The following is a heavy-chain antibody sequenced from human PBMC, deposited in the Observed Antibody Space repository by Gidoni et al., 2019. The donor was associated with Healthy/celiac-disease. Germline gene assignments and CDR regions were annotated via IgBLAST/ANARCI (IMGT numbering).Heavy chain of an antibody. V-gene: IGHV3-23*01. CDR2: ISGSGGST. Sequence: EVQLLESGGGLVQPGGSLRLSCAASGFTFSSYAMSWVRQAPGKGLEWVSAISGSGGSTYYADSVKGRFTISRDNSKNTLYLQMNSLRAEDTAVYYCAKDGGVDYYDSSGYYYYWGQGTLVTVSS. CDR1: GFTFSSYA. D-gene: IGHD3-22*01. J-gene: IGHJ4*02. CDR3: AKDGGVDYYDSSGYYYY.